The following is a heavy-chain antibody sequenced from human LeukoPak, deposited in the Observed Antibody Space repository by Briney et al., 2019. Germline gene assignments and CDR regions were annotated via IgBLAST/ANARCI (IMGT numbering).Heavy chain of an antibody. CDR2: IYPGDSDT. V-gene: IGHV5-51*01. CDR3: ARRLFYYDSGKFEGFDY. J-gene: IGHJ4*02. Sequence: GESLKISCKGSGYSFTSYWIGWVRQMPGKGLEWMGIIYPGDSDTRYSPSFQGQVTISADKSISTAYLQWSSLKASDTAMYYCARRLFYYDSGKFEGFDYWGQGTQVTVSS. CDR1: GYSFTSYW. D-gene: IGHD3-10*01.